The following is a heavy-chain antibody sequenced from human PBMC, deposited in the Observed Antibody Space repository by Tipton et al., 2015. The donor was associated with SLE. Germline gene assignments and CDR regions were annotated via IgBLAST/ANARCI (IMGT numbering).Heavy chain of an antibody. CDR3: ARPTGDNFDY. Sequence: LRLSCIVSGGSISSGSYYWGWIRQPPGKGLGWIGSISYSGTTYNSPSLRTRVTISVDTPKNQFSLKLSSVTAADTAVYYCARPTGDNFDYWGQGILVTVSS. J-gene: IGHJ4*02. D-gene: IGHD7-27*01. CDR1: GGSISSGSYY. CDR2: ISYSGTT. V-gene: IGHV4-39*01.